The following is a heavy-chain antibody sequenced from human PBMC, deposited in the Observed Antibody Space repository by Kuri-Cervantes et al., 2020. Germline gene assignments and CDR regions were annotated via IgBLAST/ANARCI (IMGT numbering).Heavy chain of an antibody. Sequence: SETLSLTCAVSGYSISSGYYWGWIRQPPGKGLEWIGSIYHSGSTYYNPSLKSRVTISVDTSKNQFSLKLSSVTAADTAVYYCASRARIAVAGYDYWGQGTLVTVSS. CDR1: GYSISSGYY. CDR3: ASRARIAVAGYDY. CDR2: IYHSGST. D-gene: IGHD6-19*01. J-gene: IGHJ4*02. V-gene: IGHV4-38-2*01.